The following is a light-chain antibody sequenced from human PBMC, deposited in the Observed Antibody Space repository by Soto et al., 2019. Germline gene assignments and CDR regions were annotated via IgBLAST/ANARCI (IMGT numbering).Light chain of an antibody. J-gene: IGLJ1*01. CDR3: SSYTISSTLGV. Sequence: QSVLTQPASVSGSPGQSITISCTGTSSDVGGYNYVSWYQQHPGKAPKLMIYDVSNRPSGVSNRFSGSKSGNTASLTISGLQAEDEADYYCSSYTISSTLGVFAPGTKLTDL. V-gene: IGLV2-14*01. CDR2: DVS. CDR1: SSDVGGYNY.